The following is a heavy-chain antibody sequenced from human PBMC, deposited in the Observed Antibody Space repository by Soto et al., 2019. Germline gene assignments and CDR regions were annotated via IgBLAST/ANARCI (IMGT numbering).Heavy chain of an antibody. J-gene: IGHJ3*02. D-gene: IGHD3-3*01. CDR3: TRNGILPRGADAFDI. CDR2: IYYSGST. V-gene: IGHV4-31*03. CDR1: GGSISSGGYY. Sequence: QVQLQESGPGLVKPSQTLSLTCTVSGGSISSGGYYWSWIRQHPGKGLEWIGYIYYSGSTYYNPSLRSRVTISVDTSKNQFSLKLSSVTAADTAVYYCTRNGILPRGADAFDIWGQGTMVTVSS.